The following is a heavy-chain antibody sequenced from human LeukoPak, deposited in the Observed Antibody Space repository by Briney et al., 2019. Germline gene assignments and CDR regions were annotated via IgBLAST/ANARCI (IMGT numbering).Heavy chain of an antibody. Sequence: GGSLRLSCAASGFTFSSYAMSWVRQAPGKGLEWVSAISGSGGSTYYADSMKGRFTISKDNAKNSLYLQMNSLRAEDTAVYYCARESGTYSYGAFDIWGQGTMVTVSS. J-gene: IGHJ3*02. D-gene: IGHD1-26*01. CDR3: ARESGTYSYGAFDI. CDR1: GFTFSSYA. V-gene: IGHV3-23*01. CDR2: ISGSGGST.